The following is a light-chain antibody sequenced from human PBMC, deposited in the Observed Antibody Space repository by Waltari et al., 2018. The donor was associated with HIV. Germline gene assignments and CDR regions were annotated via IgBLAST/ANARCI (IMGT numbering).Light chain of an antibody. CDR1: QSLLHSNGYNY. CDR2: LGS. CDR3: MQPLQTPLT. J-gene: IGKJ5*01. V-gene: IGKV2-28*01. Sequence: DIVLTQSPLSLPVIPGEPASIACRSSQSLLHSNGYNYLDWYLQKPGQSPQPLIYLGSNRAPGIPDRFTGSGSGTNFTLKISRVEAGDVGLYYCMQPLQTPLTLGQGTRLDIK.